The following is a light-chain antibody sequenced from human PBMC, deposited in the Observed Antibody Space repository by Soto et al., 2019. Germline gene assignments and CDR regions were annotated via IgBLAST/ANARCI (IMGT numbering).Light chain of an antibody. CDR3: SSYMGSHTRV. Sequence: QSALTQPASVSGSPGQSITISCTGTSSDVGAYNYVSWYQQHPGKAPKVMIFDVSNRPSGISNRFSGSKSGNTASLTISGLQAEDEADYYCSSYMGSHTRVFGGGTKLNVL. CDR1: SSDVGAYNY. V-gene: IGLV2-14*03. J-gene: IGLJ3*02. CDR2: DVS.